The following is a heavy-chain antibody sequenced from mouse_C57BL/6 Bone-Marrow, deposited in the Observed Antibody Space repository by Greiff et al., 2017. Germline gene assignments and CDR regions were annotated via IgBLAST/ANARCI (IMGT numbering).Heavy chain of an antibody. V-gene: IGHV14-4*01. J-gene: IGHJ2*01. CDR1: GFNIKDDY. Sequence: VQLQQSGAELVRPGASVKLSCTASGFNIKDDYMHWVKQRPEQGLEWIGWIDPENGDTEYASKFQGKATITADTSSNTAYLQLSSLTSDDTAVYYCTSPGGYFHYWRQGTTLTVSS. CDR2: IDPENGDT. CDR3: TSPGGYFHY.